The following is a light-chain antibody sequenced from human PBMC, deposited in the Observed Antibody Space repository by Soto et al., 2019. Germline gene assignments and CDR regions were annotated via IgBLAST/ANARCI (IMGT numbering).Light chain of an antibody. Sequence: QSALTQPPSVSGSPGQSVTISCTGTSTDFVSYNRVSWYQQPPGTAPKLMIYEVSKRPSGVPDRFSGSKSGNTASLTISGLQAADEADYYCSSHIISDLFVFGSGTKLTFL. V-gene: IGLV2-18*02. CDR2: EVS. J-gene: IGLJ1*01. CDR3: SSHIISDLFV. CDR1: STDFVSYNR.